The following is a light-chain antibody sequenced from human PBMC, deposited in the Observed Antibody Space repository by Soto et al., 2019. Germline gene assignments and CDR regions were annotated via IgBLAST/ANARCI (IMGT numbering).Light chain of an antibody. V-gene: IGLV1-44*01. J-gene: IGLJ1*01. CDR1: SSNIESNT. CDR3: LAWDDSLNGNL. CDR2: TND. Sequence: QSVLTQPPAASGTPGQRVTISCSGSSSNIESNTVYWYQQLPGMAPRLLIHTNDRRPSGVPDRFSGSKSGTSASLAISGLQSEDEADYYCLAWDDSLNGNLFGTGTKATVL.